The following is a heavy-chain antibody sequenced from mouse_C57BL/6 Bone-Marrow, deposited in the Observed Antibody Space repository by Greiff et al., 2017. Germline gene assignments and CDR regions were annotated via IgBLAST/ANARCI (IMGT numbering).Heavy chain of an antibody. CDR1: GFSFNTYA. V-gene: IGHV10-1*01. CDR3: VRHGREVWFAY. J-gene: IGHJ3*01. Sequence: EVKLMESGGGLVQPKGSLKLSCAASGFSFNTYAMNWVRQAPGKGLEWVARIRSKSNNYATYYADSVKDRFTISRDDSESMLYLQMNNLKTEDTAMYYCVRHGREVWFAYWGQGTLVTVSA. CDR2: IRSKSNNYAT.